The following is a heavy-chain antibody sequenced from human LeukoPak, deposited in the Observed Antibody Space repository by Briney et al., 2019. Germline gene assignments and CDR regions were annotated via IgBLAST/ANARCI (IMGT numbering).Heavy chain of an antibody. CDR1: GFTFSSYG. CDR2: IWYDGSNK. Sequence: GRSLRLSCAASGFTFSSYGMHWVRQAPGKGLEWVAVIWYDGSNKYYADSVKGRFTISRDNSKNTLYLQMNNLRAEDTAVYYCARDETGYCSSTSCSYAFDIWGQGTMVTVSS. D-gene: IGHD2-2*01. CDR3: ARDETGYCSSTSCSYAFDI. V-gene: IGHV3-33*01. J-gene: IGHJ3*02.